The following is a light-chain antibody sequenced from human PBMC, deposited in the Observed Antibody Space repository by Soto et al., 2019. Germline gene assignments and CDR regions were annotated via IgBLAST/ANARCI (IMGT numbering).Light chain of an antibody. Sequence: DIQMTQSPSTLSASVGDSVTVTCRASQSVSTWLAWYQQKPGKAPKLQISDASSFESGVPSRFSGSGSGTEFTLTISSLQSEDFAVYYCQQYNNWPPITFGQGTRLEIK. CDR3: QQYNNWPPIT. CDR2: DAS. V-gene: IGKV1-5*01. J-gene: IGKJ5*01. CDR1: QSVSTW.